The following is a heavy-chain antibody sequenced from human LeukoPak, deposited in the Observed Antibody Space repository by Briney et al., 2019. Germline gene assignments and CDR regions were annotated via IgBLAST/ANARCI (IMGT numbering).Heavy chain of an antibody. CDR2: IWYDGRNK. CDR3: ARDLSGGYTYRSLGY. CDR1: GFTFSNYG. J-gene: IGHJ4*02. D-gene: IGHD5-18*01. Sequence: GGSLRLSCAASGFTFSNYGMPWVRQAPGEGLEWVAFIWYDGRNKYYADSVKGRFTISRDNSENMLYLQMNSLRAEDTAVYYCARDLSGGYTYRSLGYWGQGTLVTVSS. V-gene: IGHV3-33*01.